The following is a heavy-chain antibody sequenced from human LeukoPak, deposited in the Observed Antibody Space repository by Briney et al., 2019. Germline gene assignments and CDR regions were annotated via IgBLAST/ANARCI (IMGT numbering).Heavy chain of an antibody. V-gene: IGHV3-23*01. J-gene: IGHJ4*02. CDR1: GFIVSINY. CDR3: AKETTVTTYGAPFEY. Sequence: GGSLRLSCAASGFIVSINYMSWVRQAPGKGLEWVSAISGSGGKTYYAGSVKGRFTISRDNSKNTLYLQMNSLRVDDTAVYYCAKETTVTTYGAPFEYWGQGTLVTVSS. CDR2: ISGSGGKT. D-gene: IGHD4-17*01.